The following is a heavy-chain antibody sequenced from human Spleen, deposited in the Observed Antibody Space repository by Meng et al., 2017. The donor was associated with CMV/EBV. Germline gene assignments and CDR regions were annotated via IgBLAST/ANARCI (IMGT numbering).Heavy chain of an antibody. CDR2: IKQDGSEK. CDR1: GFTFSSYW. CDR3: ARLGLAVAGSPGMDV. J-gene: IGHJ6*02. Sequence: GESLKISCAASGFTFSSYWMSWVRQAPGKGLEWVANIKQDGSEKYYVDSVKGRFTISRDNAKNSLYLQMNSLRAEDTAVYYCARLGLAVAGSPGMDVWGQGTAVTVSS. D-gene: IGHD6-13*01. V-gene: IGHV3-7*01.